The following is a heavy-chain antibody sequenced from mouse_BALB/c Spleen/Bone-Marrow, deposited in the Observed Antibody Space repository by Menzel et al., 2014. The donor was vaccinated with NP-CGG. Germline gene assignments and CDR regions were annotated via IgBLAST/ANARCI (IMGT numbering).Heavy chain of an antibody. CDR1: GFTFSSFG. D-gene: IGHD2-13*01. Sequence: EVQLQESGGGLVQPGGSRKLSCAASGFTFSSFGMHWVRQAPEKGLEWAADISSGSNNIYYVDTVKGRFTISRDNPKNTLFLQMTRLRSEDTAMYYCAIGGCCDRGDFGYWGQGTFLTISS. J-gene: IGHJ2*02. CDR3: AIGGCCDRGDFGY. CDR2: ISSGSNNI. V-gene: IGHV5-17*02.